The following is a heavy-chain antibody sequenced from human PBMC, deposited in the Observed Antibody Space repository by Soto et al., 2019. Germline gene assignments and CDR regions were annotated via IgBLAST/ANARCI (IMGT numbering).Heavy chain of an antibody. CDR2: INSDGSST. Sequence: GGSLRLSCAASGFTFSSYWMHWVRQAPGKGLVWVSRINSDGSSTSYANSVKGRFTISRDNAKNTLYLQMNSLRAEDTALYYCAKDTYFASGSLDDGFDVWGQGIMVTVS. J-gene: IGHJ3*01. V-gene: IGHV3-74*01. CDR3: AKDTYFASGSLDDGFDV. CDR1: GFTFSSYW. D-gene: IGHD3-10*01.